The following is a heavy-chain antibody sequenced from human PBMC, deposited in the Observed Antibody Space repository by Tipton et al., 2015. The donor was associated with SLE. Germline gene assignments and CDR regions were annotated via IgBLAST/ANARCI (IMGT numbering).Heavy chain of an antibody. D-gene: IGHD6-13*01. J-gene: IGHJ4*02. CDR2: IYYSGST. V-gene: IGHV4-39*07. Sequence: LTCTVSGGSISSSSYYWGWIRQPPGKGLEWIGSIYYSGSTYYNPSLKSRVTISVDTSKNQFSLKLTSVTAADTAVYYCATVTSSSWFRAFDYWGQGTLVTVSS. CDR1: GGSISSSSYY. CDR3: ATVTSSSWFRAFDY.